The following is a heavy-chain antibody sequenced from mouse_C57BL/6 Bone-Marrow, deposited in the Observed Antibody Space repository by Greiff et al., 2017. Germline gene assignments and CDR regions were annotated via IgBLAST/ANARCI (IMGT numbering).Heavy chain of an antibody. J-gene: IGHJ3*01. CDR2: SRNKANDYTT. V-gene: IGHV7-1*01. CDR1: GFTFSDFY. Sequence: EVKLVESGGGLVQSGRSLRLSCATSGFTFSDFYMEWVRQAPGKGLEWIAASRNKANDYTTEYSASVKGRFIVSRDTSQSILYLQMNALRAEDTAIYYCARDFTTVVEGFAYWGQGTLVTVSA. CDR3: ARDFTTVVEGFAY. D-gene: IGHD1-1*01.